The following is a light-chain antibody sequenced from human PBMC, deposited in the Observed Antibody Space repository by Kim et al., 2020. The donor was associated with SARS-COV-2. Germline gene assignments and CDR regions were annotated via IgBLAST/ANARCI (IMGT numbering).Light chain of an antibody. J-gene: IGLJ2*01. CDR1: SLRTYY. CDR3: NSRGSNDNVL. Sequence: VALGQTVRITCKGDSLRTYYATWYQQQPGQAPIVVIYVKNNRPSGFPDRFSGSSSGDTASLTITGTQAGDEADYDFNSRGSNDNVLFGGGTQLTVL. V-gene: IGLV3-19*01. CDR2: VKN.